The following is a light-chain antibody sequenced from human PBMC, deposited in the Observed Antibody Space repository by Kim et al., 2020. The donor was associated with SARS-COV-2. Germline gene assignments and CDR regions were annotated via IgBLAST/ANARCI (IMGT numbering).Light chain of an antibody. CDR3: GTWDSSRSAGV. CDR2: DNN. J-gene: IGLJ2*01. CDR1: SSNIGNNY. Sequence: GQKLTISCSRSSSNIGNNYVSWYQQHPGTAPQLLIYDNNKRPSGFPDRFSGSKSGTSATLGISGLQTGDEADYYCGTWDSSRSAGVFGGGTQLTV. V-gene: IGLV1-51*01.